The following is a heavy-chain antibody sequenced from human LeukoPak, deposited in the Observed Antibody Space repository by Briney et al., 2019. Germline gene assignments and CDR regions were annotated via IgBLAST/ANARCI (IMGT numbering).Heavy chain of an antibody. CDR2: IYYSGGT. V-gene: IGHV4-39*07. J-gene: IGHJ5*02. Sequence: SETLSLTCTVSGGSIGSSSYYWGWIRQPPGKGLEWIGSIYYSGGTYYNPSLKSRVTISVDTSKNQFSLKLSSVTAADTAVYYCASNSQGWFDPWGQGTLVTVSS. CDR3: ASNSQGWFDP. CDR1: GGSIGSSSYY. D-gene: IGHD4-23*01.